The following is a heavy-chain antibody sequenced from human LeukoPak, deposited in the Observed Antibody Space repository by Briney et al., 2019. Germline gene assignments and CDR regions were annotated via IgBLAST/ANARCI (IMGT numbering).Heavy chain of an antibody. CDR3: ARVLGYCSGGSCSGGMDV. CDR2: ISSSSSYI. V-gene: IGHV3-21*01. Sequence: GGSLRLSCAASGFTFSSYSMNWVRQAPGKGLEWVSSISSSSSYIYYADSVKGRFTISRDNAKNSLYLQMNSLRAEDTAMYYCARVLGYCSGGSCSGGMDVWGQGTTVTVSS. J-gene: IGHJ6*02. CDR1: GFTFSSYS. D-gene: IGHD2-15*01.